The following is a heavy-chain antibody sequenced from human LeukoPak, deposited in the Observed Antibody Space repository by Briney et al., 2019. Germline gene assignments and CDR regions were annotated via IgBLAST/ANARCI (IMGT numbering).Heavy chain of an antibody. CDR2: ISYDGSNK. CDR1: GFTFSSYG. V-gene: IGHV3-30*18. J-gene: IGHJ4*02. CDR3: AKGPEGDYLDY. D-gene: IGHD1-14*01. Sequence: GGSLRLSCAASGFTFSSYGMHWVRQAPGKGLEWVAVISYDGSNKYYADSVKGRFTISRDNSKNTLYLQMNSLRAEDTAVYYCAKGPEGDYLDYWGQGTLSPSPQ.